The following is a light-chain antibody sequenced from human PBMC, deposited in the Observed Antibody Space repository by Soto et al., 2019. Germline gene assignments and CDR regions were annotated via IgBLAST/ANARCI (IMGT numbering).Light chain of an antibody. CDR3: QKYNSAPRVT. J-gene: IGKJ3*01. Sequence: DIQRTQNTSSLSASVGDRVTITCRASQCISNYLAWYQQKPGKVPKLLIYAASTLQSGVPSRFSGSGSGTDFTLTISSLQPEDVATYYCQKYNSAPRVTFAPVANVAIK. V-gene: IGKV1-27*01. CDR2: AAS. CDR1: QCISNY.